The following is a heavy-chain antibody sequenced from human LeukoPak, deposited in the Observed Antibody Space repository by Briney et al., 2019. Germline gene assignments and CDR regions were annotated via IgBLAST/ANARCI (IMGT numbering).Heavy chain of an antibody. CDR1: GGTFSSYA. J-gene: IGHJ4*02. D-gene: IGHD3-10*01. Sequence: GASVKVSCKASGGTFSSYAISWVRQAPGHGLEWMGGIIPIFGTANYAQKFQGRVTITADESTSTAYMELSSLRSEDTVVYYCARDQGMVFDYWGQGTLVTVSS. CDR2: IIPIFGTA. CDR3: ARDQGMVFDY. V-gene: IGHV1-69*13.